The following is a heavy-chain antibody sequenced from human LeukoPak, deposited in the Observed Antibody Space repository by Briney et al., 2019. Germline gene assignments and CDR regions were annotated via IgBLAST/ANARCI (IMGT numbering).Heavy chain of an antibody. Sequence: GESLKISCKASGYSFTTYWIGWVRQMPGKRLEWMGIIYPGDSDARYNPSFQGQVTNSVDTSITTAHLQWSSLKASDTAIYYCAISLGLSDTYWDFWGQGTLVTVTS. V-gene: IGHV5-51*01. CDR2: IYPGDSDA. D-gene: IGHD2-8*02. CDR3: AISLGLSDTYWDF. J-gene: IGHJ4*02. CDR1: GYSFTTYW.